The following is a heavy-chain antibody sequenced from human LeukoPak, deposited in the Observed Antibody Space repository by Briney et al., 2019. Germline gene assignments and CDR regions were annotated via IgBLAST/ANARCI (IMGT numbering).Heavy chain of an antibody. J-gene: IGHJ6*03. CDR3: ARLLEGDPYYMDV. V-gene: IGHV4-59*01. CDR2: VYYNGNT. Sequence: PSETLSLTCTVSGGSISTYYWSWIRQPPGKGLEWIGSVYYNGNTYYNPSLKSRVTISPDTSKNQFSLKLSSVTAADTAVYYCARLLEGDPYYMDVWGKGTTVTVSS. CDR1: GGSISTYY. D-gene: IGHD3-10*01.